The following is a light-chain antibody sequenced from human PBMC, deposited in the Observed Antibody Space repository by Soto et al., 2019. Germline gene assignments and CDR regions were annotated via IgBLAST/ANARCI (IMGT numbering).Light chain of an antibody. CDR2: EVS. CDR3: SSYTSSSTLYV. V-gene: IGLV2-14*01. Sequence: QSALTQPASVSGSPGQSITISCTGTSSDFGGYNYVAWYQQHPGKAPKLMIYEVSNRPSGVSNRFSGSKSGNTASLTISGLQAEDEADYYCSSYTSSSTLYVFGPGTKVTVL. CDR1: SSDFGGYNY. J-gene: IGLJ1*01.